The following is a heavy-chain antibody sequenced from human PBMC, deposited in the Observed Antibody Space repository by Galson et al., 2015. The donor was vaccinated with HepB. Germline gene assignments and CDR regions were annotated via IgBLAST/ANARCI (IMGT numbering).Heavy chain of an antibody. CDR2: ISGSSGYT. CDR1: GFIFGDYY. D-gene: IGHD4-11*01. Sequence: SLRLSCAASGFIFGDYYMTWIRQAPGKGLEWLSYISGSSGYTKYADSVKGRFTISRDNAKKSVFLQMNSLRAEDTAVYYCVCYPYSTAWSGHFQEWGQGTLVTVSS. J-gene: IGHJ1*01. CDR3: VCYPYSTAWSGHFQE. V-gene: IGHV3-11*03.